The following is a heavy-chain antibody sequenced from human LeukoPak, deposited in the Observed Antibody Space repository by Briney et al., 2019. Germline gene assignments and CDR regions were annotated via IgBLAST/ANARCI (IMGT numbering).Heavy chain of an antibody. CDR1: GRSFSGYY. CDR3: ASLEYSSSSDGY. Sequence: PSETLSLTCAVYGRSFSGYYGSWIPQPPGEGLECIGEINHSGSTNYNPSLKSRVTISVDTSKNQSSLKLSSVTAGDTAVYYCASLEYSSSSDGYWGQGTLVSVSS. CDR2: INHSGST. D-gene: IGHD6-6*01. V-gene: IGHV4-34*01. J-gene: IGHJ4*02.